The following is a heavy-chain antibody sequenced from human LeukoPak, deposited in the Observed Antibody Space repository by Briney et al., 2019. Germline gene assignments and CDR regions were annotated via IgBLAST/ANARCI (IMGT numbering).Heavy chain of an antibody. D-gene: IGHD6-6*01. CDR1: GGSFSGYY. CDR3: ARGPGWTIAARPLDY. CDR2: IHHSGTT. J-gene: IGHJ4*02. Sequence: SETLSLTCAVYGGSFSGYYWNWIRQSPGKGLEWIGEIHHSGTTYYNPSLKSRVTISVDTSKNQFSLKLTSVTAADTAVYSCARGPGWTIAARPLDYWGQGALVTVSS. V-gene: IGHV4-34*01.